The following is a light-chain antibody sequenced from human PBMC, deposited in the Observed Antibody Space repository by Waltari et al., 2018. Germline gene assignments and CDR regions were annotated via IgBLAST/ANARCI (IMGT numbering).Light chain of an antibody. CDR2: HNN. Sequence: YQPLPGQAPRLLIFHNNHRPSGVPDRFSGAKFGTSASLAIAGLQAEDEADYYCQSFDRSLTSWVFGGGTKLTV. CDR3: QSFDRSLTSWV. J-gene: IGLJ3*02. V-gene: IGLV1-40*01.